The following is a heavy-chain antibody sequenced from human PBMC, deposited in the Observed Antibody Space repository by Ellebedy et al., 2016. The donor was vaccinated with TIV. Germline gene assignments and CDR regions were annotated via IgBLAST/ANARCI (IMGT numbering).Heavy chain of an antibody. D-gene: IGHD3-10*01. V-gene: IGHV1-69*13. Sequence: SVKVSCXASGGTFSTYAVSWVRQAPGQGLEWMGGIIPIFGTANYAQKFQDRVTITADESTSTAYMELSSLKTEDTAVYYCHGIGYFYDSGRNAEQFDPWGQGTLVTVSS. CDR3: HGIGYFYDSGRNAEQFDP. J-gene: IGHJ5*02. CDR1: GGTFSTYA. CDR2: IIPIFGTA.